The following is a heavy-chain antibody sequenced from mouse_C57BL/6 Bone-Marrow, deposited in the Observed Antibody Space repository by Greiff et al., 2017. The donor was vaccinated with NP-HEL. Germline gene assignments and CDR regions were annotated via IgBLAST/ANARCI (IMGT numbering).Heavy chain of an antibody. CDR3: ARESNSNYVGKWFAY. D-gene: IGHD2-5*01. CDR2: IDPSDSYT. Sequence: QVQLQQPGAELVMPGASVKLSCKASGYTFTSYWMHWVKQRPGQGLEWIGEIDPSDSYTNYNQKFKGKSTLTVDKSSSTAYMQLSSLTSEDSAVYYCARESNSNYVGKWFAYWGQGTLVTVSA. CDR1: GYTFTSYW. V-gene: IGHV1-69*01. J-gene: IGHJ3*01.